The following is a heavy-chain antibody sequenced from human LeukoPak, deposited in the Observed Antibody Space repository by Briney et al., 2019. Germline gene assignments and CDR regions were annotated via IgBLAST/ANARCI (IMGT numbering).Heavy chain of an antibody. CDR2: ISSSSSYI. CDR3: ARVETLRYGSGSYYAFDI. Sequence: GGSLRLSCAASGFTFSSYSMNWVRQAPGKELERVSSISSSSSYICYADSVKGRFTISRDNAKNSLYLQMNSLRAEDTAVYYCARVETLRYGSGSYYAFDIWGQGTMVTVSS. J-gene: IGHJ3*02. V-gene: IGHV3-21*01. D-gene: IGHD3-10*01. CDR1: GFTFSSYS.